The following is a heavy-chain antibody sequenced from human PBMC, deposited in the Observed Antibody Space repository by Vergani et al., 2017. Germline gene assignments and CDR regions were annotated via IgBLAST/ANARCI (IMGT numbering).Heavy chain of an antibody. V-gene: IGHV3-23*04. CDR2: ISGSGGST. Sequence: VQLVESGGGLVQPGGSLRLSCAASGFTFSSYAMSWVRQAPGKGLEWVSTISGSGGSTYYADSVKGRFTISRDNSKNTLYLQMNSLRAEDTAVYYCAKDRAEYRETYYYYYMDVWGKGTTVTVSS. J-gene: IGHJ6*03. D-gene: IGHD2-2*02. CDR1: GFTFSSYA. CDR3: AKDRAEYRETYYYYYMDV.